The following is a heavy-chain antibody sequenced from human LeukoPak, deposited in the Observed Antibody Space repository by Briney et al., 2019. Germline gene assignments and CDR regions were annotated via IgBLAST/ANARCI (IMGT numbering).Heavy chain of an antibody. J-gene: IGHJ4*02. Sequence: GGSLELSFQAFEFPLISYGMTGFGQPPAKGRDGGPVISYDGSNKYYADSVKGRFTISRDNSKNTLYLQMNSLRAEDTAVYYCAKGSGWYVRGHFDYWGQGTLVTVSS. CDR1: EFPLISYG. CDR3: AKGSGWYVRGHFDY. V-gene: IGHV3-30*18. D-gene: IGHD6-19*01. CDR2: ISYDGSNK.